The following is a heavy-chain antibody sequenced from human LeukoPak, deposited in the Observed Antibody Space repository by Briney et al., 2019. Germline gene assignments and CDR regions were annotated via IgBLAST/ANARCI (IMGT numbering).Heavy chain of an antibody. Sequence: ASVKVSCKASGYTFTSYGISWVRQAPGQGLEWMGWISAYNGNTNYAQKLQGRVTMTTDTSTSTAYMELRSLRSDDTAVYYCASLIVGAPQKQDFDYWGQGTLVTVSS. V-gene: IGHV1-18*01. D-gene: IGHD1-26*01. J-gene: IGHJ4*02. CDR3: ASLIVGAPQKQDFDY. CDR2: ISAYNGNT. CDR1: GYTFTSYG.